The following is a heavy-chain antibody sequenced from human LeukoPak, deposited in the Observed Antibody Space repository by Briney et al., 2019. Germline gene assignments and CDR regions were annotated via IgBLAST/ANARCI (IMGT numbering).Heavy chain of an antibody. D-gene: IGHD3-16*01. CDR3: ARDVSMGWFDP. J-gene: IGHJ5*02. Sequence: SETLSLTCSVSGVSISSYYWTWIRQPPGKGLEWIGYIYYSGSTNYNPSLKSRVTISVDTSKNQFSLKLSSVTAADSAVYYCARDVSMGWFDPWGQGTMVTVSS. CDR1: GVSISSYY. V-gene: IGHV4-59*01. CDR2: IYYSGST.